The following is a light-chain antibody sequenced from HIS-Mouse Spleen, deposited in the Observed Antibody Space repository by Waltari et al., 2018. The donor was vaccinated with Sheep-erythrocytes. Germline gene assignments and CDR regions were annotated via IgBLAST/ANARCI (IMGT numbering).Light chain of an antibody. Sequence: QSALTQPRSVSGSPGQSVTIPCTGTSSDVGGYNYVPWYQQHPGKAPKLMSYDVSKRPSGVPDLFSGSKSGNTASLTISGLQAEDEADYYCCSYAGSYNHVFATGTKVTVL. J-gene: IGLJ1*01. V-gene: IGLV2-11*01. CDR2: DVS. CDR3: CSYAGSYNHV. CDR1: SSDVGGYNY.